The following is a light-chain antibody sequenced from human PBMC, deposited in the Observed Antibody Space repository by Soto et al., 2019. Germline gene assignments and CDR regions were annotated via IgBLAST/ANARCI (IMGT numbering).Light chain of an antibody. V-gene: IGKV3-11*01. CDR3: QQRSNWQLT. J-gene: IGKJ4*01. CDR2: GAS. CDR1: QSVSSY. Sequence: EIVLTQSPATLSLSPGERATLSCRASQSVSSYLAWYQQKPGQAPRLLIYGASNRATGIPARFSGSESGTDFTLTISSLEPEDFAVYYCQQRSNWQLTFGGGTKVEIK.